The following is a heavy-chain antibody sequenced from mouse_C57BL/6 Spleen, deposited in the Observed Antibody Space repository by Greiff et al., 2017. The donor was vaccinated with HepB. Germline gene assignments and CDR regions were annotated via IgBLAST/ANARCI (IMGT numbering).Heavy chain of an antibody. J-gene: IGHJ2*01. CDR2: ISYDGSN. CDR1: GYSITSGYY. V-gene: IGHV3-6*01. Sequence: VQLKESGPGLVKPSQSLSLTCSVTGYSITSGYYWNWIRQFPGNKLEWMGYISYDGSNNYNPSLKNRISITRDTSKNQFFLKLNSVTTEDTATYYCARVVHYFDYWGQGTTLTVSS. D-gene: IGHD1-1*01. CDR3: ARVVHYFDY.